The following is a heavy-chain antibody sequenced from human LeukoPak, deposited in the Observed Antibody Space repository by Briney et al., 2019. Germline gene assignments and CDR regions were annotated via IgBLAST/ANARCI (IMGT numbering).Heavy chain of an antibody. CDR1: GYTFTSYG. CDR3: AKDCLMGCRWFGELLFIR. D-gene: IGHD3-10*01. CDR2: ISAYNGNT. Sequence: ASVKVSCKASGYTFTSYGISWVRQAPGQGLEWMGWISAYNGNTNYAQKLQGRVTMTTDTSTSTAYMELRSLRSDDTAVYYCAKDCLMGCRWFGELLFIRWGQGTLVTVSS. V-gene: IGHV1-18*01. J-gene: IGHJ4*02.